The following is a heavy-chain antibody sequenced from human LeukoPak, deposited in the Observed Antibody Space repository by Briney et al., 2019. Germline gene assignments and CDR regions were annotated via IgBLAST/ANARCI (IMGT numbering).Heavy chain of an antibody. CDR1: GFTFSSYG. CDR2: IWYDGSNK. J-gene: IGHJ5*02. Sequence: GGSLRLSCAASGFTFSSYGMHWVRQAPGKGLEWVAVIWYDGSNKFYADSVKGRFTISGGNSKNTLYLQMNSLRAEDTAVYYCAREYSAGWFDPWGQGTLVTVSS. V-gene: IGHV3-33*01. CDR3: AREYSAGWFDP. D-gene: IGHD6-13*01.